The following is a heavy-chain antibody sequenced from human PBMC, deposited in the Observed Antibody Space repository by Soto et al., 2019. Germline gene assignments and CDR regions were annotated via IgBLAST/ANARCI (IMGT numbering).Heavy chain of an antibody. CDR3: ARQYYGSGSYYNLAFLRHPIDY. J-gene: IGHJ4*02. D-gene: IGHD3-10*01. Sequence: SVKVSCKASGGTFSSYAISWVRQAPGQGLEWMGGIIPIFGTANYAQKFQGRVTITADESTSTAYMELSSLRSEDTAVYYCARQYYGSGSYYNLAFLRHPIDYWGQGALVTVSS. CDR1: GGTFSSYA. CDR2: IIPIFGTA. V-gene: IGHV1-69*13.